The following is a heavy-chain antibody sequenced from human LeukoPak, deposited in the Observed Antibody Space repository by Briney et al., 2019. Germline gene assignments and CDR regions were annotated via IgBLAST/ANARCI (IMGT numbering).Heavy chain of an antibody. CDR1: GGSISSYY. CDR3: ARVFPVVPAGPYYYYYYYMDV. CDR2: IYTSGST. J-gene: IGHJ6*03. V-gene: IGHV4-4*07. Sequence: SETLSLTCTVSGGSISSYYWSWIRQPAGKGLEWIGRIYTSGSTNYNPSLKSRVTMSVDTSKNQFSLKLSSVTAADTAVYYCARVFPVVPAGPYYYYYYYMDVWGKGTTVTVSS. D-gene: IGHD2-2*01.